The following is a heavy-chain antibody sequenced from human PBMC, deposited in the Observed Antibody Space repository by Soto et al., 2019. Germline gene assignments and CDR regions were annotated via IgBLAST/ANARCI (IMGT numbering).Heavy chain of an antibody. Sequence: ASETLSLTCAVSGGSISSGGYFWSWVRQPPGKDLEWIGYSFHSGSTSYNPPLKSRVIISVDRSKNQFSLKLSSVTTADTAVYYCARGDAGYYGMDVWGQGTTVTVS. CDR3: ARGDAGYYGMDV. CDR1: GGSISSGGYF. V-gene: IGHV4-30-2*01. J-gene: IGHJ6*02. CDR2: SFHSGST.